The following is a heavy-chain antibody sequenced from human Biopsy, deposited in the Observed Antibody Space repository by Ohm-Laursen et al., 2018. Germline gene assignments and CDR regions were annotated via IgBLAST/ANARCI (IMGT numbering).Heavy chain of an antibody. CDR3: ARNTGWYGDLYYFDY. CDR2: INPSGSTT. CDR1: GYSFTSYY. D-gene: IGHD6-19*01. V-gene: IGHV1-46*01. J-gene: IGHJ4*02. Sequence: ASVKVSCKVSGYSFTSYYMHWVRQAPGQGLEWMGMINPSGSTTSYPQIFQGRVTMTRDTSKSTVCMELSSLRSADTAVYFCARNTGWYGDLYYFDYWGQGTLVTVSS.